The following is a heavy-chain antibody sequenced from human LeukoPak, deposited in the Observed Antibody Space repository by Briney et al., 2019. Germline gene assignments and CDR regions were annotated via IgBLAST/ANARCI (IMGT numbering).Heavy chain of an antibody. CDR2: INPSGGST. D-gene: IGHD6-19*01. CDR3: ARVGWAGVHTDY. CDR1: GYTFTSYY. Sequence: GASVKVSCKASGYTFTSYYMHWVRQAPGQGLEWMGIINPSGGSTSYAQKFQGRVTMTRDTSTSTVYMELSSLRSEDTAMYYCARVGWAGVHTDYWGQGTLVTVSS. J-gene: IGHJ4*02. V-gene: IGHV1-46*01.